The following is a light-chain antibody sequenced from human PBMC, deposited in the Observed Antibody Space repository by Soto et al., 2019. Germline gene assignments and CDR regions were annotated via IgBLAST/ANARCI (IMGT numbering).Light chain of an antibody. V-gene: IGKV1-5*03. J-gene: IGKJ1*01. CDR2: TAS. CDR3: QQYNTYPWT. Sequence: DIQMPQSPSTLSASIGDTVTITCRASENINKFLAWYQQRPGKAPKLLMYTASSLERGVPARLSGSASETEFSLTIRSVQSDDSAIYHCQQYNTYPWTFGQGTRVDLK. CDR1: ENINKF.